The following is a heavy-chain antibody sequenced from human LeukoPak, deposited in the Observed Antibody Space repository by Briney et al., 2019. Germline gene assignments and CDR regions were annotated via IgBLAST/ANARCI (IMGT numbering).Heavy chain of an antibody. CDR2: ISYDGSNK. CDR1: GFTFSSYA. J-gene: IGHJ6*02. Sequence: GGSLRLSCAASGFTFSSYAMHWVRQAPGKGLEWVAVISYDGSNKYYADSVKGRFTISRDNSKNTLYLQMNSLRAEDTAVYYCAKDPGSSGWYESYYGMDVWGQGTTVTVSS. D-gene: IGHD6-19*01. V-gene: IGHV3-30*18. CDR3: AKDPGSSGWYESYYGMDV.